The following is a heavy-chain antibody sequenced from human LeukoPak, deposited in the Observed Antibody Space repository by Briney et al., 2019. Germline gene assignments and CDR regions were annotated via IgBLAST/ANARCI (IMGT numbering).Heavy chain of an antibody. V-gene: IGHV3-33*01. CDR1: GFTFSSYG. Sequence: GGSLRLSCAASGFTFSSYGMHWVRQAPGKGLEWVAVIWYDGSNKYYADSVKGRFTISRDNSKNTLYLQMNSLRAEDTAVYYCARDNDYDFWSGYDYWGQGTLVTVSS. CDR2: IWYDGSNK. D-gene: IGHD3-3*01. J-gene: IGHJ4*02. CDR3: ARDNDYDFWSGYDY.